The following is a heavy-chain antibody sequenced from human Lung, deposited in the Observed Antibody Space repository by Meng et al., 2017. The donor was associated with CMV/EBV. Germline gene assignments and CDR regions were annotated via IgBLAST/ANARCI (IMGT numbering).Heavy chain of an antibody. Sequence: GGSLRLXXAASGFTFSGSAMHWVRQASGKGLEWVGRIRSKANSYATAYAASVKGRFTISRDDSKNTAYLQMNNLRPEDAAVYHCANNHGMNPYYWGQGTLVTVSS. CDR1: GFTFSGSA. CDR3: ANNHGMNPYY. J-gene: IGHJ4*02. D-gene: IGHD2/OR15-2a*01. V-gene: IGHV3-73*01. CDR2: IRSKANSYAT.